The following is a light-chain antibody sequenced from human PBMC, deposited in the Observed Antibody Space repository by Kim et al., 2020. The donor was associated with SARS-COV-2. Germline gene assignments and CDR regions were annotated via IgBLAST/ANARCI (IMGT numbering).Light chain of an antibody. CDR2: SAS. CDR1: QSIHSR. CDR3: QQANSFPLT. V-gene: IGKV1-12*01. J-gene: IGKJ4*01. Sequence: SVGDTVPITCRASQSIHSRLAWYQQKPGNAPKLLIYSASSLQTGVSSRFSASGSGTDFTLTISSLQPEDFATYYCQQANSFPLTFGGGTKVYIK.